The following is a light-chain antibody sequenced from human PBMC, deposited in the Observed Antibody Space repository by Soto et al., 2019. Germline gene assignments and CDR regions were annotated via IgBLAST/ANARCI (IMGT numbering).Light chain of an antibody. CDR1: QDISNY. Sequence: DIQMTQSPSSLSASVGDRVTITCQASQDISNYLNWYQQKPGKAPKLLIYDASNLETGVPSRFSGSGSGTDFTFTISSLQPEDIATYYCQQYDNRPITFVQGTRLEIK. CDR2: DAS. V-gene: IGKV1-33*01. J-gene: IGKJ5*01. CDR3: QQYDNRPIT.